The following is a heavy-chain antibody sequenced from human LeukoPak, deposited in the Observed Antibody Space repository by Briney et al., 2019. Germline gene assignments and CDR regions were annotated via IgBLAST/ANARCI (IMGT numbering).Heavy chain of an antibody. CDR2: MNPNSGNT. D-gene: IGHD1-26*01. V-gene: IGHV1-8*01. J-gene: IGHJ4*02. CDR3: ARGVVGATTGAYSFDY. CDR1: GYTFTSYD. Sequence: ASVKVSCKASGYTFTSYDINWVRQATGQGLEWMGWMNPNSGNTGYAQKFRGRVTIIADESTSTAYMELSSLRSEDTAVYYCARGVVGATTGAYSFDYWGRGTLVTVSS.